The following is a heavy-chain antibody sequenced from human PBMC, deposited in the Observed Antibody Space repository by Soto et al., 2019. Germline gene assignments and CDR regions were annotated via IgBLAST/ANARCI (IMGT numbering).Heavy chain of an antibody. CDR1: GGSISSGDYY. CDR3: ARDPTYCSGGSCTAGAFDI. V-gene: IGHV4-30-4*01. D-gene: IGHD2-15*01. J-gene: IGHJ3*02. CDR2: IYYSGST. Sequence: QVQLQESGPGLVKPSQTLSLTCTVSGGSISSGDYYWSWIRQPPGKGLEWIGYIYYSGSTYYNPSVKTRLTISVDTSKNQCALNLNSVAAADTAVYYCARDPTYCSGGSCTAGAFDIWGQGTMVTFSS.